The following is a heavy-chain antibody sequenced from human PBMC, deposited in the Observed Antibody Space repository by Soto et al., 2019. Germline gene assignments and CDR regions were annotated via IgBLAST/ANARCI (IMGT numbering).Heavy chain of an antibody. V-gene: IGHV3-66*04. CDR1: GFTVSSNY. CDR3: ARRGVLSYYYYMDV. Sequence: GGSLRLSCAASGFTVSSNYMSWVRQAPGKGLEWVSVIYSGGSTYYADSVKGRFTISRDNSKNTLYLQMNSLRAEDTAVYYCARRGVLSYYYYMDVWGKGTTVTVSS. CDR2: IYSGGST. D-gene: IGHD3-10*01. J-gene: IGHJ6*03.